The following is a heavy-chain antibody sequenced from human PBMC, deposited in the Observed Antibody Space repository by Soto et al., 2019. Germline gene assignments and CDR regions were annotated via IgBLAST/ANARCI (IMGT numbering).Heavy chain of an antibody. J-gene: IGHJ4*02. V-gene: IGHV1-18*01. CDR2: NRPYNGNT. CDR3: ARDAPPEDY. CDR1: GYTFTSYG. Sequence: QVQLVQSGAEVKKPGASVKVSCKASGYTFTSYGISWVRQAPGQGLEWMGWNRPYNGNTNYAQKLQGSVTITRDSSRSTAYTELRRLRSDATAVYYGARDAPPEDYWGQGTLVTVSS.